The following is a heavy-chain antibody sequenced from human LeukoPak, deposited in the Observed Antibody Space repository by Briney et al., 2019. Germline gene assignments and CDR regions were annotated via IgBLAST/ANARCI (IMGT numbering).Heavy chain of an antibody. CDR1: GGSVSSGSYY. Sequence: SETLSLTCTVSGGSVSSGSYYWSWIRQPPGKGLEWIGYTHYSGSTKYNPSLNSRVTISLDTSKNQFSLKLNSVTAADTAVYYCARMVAASHPVRGPWGQGTLVTVSS. D-gene: IGHD2-15*01. V-gene: IGHV4-61*01. CDR2: THYSGST. CDR3: ARMVAASHPVRGP. J-gene: IGHJ5*02.